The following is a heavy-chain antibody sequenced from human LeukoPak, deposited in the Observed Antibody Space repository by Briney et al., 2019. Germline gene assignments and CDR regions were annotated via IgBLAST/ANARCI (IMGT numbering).Heavy chain of an antibody. J-gene: IGHJ4*02. CDR2: VHSSGGT. Sequence: SETLSLTCTVSDGSINSDNPYWTWIRQPAGKGLEWIGRVHSSGGTDFNPSLRSRVPISLDTSKSQFSLKLSSVTAADTAVYYCARGYTYGHGAMFDYWDQGTLVTVSP. V-gene: IGHV4-61*02. CDR1: DGSINSDNPY. CDR3: ARGYTYGHGAMFDY. D-gene: IGHD5-18*01.